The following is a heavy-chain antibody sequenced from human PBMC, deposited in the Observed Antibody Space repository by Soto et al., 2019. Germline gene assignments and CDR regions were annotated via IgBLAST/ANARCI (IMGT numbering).Heavy chain of an antibody. J-gene: IGHJ4*02. Sequence: EVQLLESGGGLVQPGGSLRLSCAASAFTFSSYAMSWVRQAPGKGLEWVSAISASGGSTYYADSVKGRFTISRDSSKNMLYLQVNSLRADDTAVYYCAKGSGNSVYNFDNWGQGTLVTVSS. V-gene: IGHV3-23*01. CDR1: AFTFSSYA. CDR3: AKGSGNSVYNFDN. D-gene: IGHD1-26*01. CDR2: ISASGGST.